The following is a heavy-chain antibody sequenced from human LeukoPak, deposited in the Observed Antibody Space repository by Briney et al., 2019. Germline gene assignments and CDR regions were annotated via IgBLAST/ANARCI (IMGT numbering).Heavy chain of an antibody. D-gene: IGHD4-11*01. J-gene: IGHJ5*02. CDR1: GGSISSGGYS. CDR2: INHSGST. Sequence: SQTLSLTCAVSGGSISSGGYSWSWIRQPPGKGLEWIGYINHSGSTNYNPSLKSRVTISVDTSKNQFSLKLSSVTAADTAVYYCARGRALTDRAYWFDPWGQGTLVTVSS. CDR3: ARGRALTDRAYWFDP. V-gene: IGHV4-30-2*01.